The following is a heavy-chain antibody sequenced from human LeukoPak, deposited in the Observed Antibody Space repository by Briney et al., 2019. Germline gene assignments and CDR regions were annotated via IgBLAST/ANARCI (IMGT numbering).Heavy chain of an antibody. CDR3: ARGNGVTSGWFQDYYYYGLDV. V-gene: IGHV1-18*01. D-gene: IGHD6-19*01. J-gene: IGHJ6*02. CDR1: GYTFTTLG. CDR2: ITAYNGKT. Sequence: ASVTVSCKASGYTFTTLGISWVRQAPGQGLEWMGWITAYNGKTDYAQKFQDRVTLTTDTSTNTAYMELKSLRSDDTAVYYCARGNGVTSGWFQDYYYYGLDVWGQGTTVTVSS.